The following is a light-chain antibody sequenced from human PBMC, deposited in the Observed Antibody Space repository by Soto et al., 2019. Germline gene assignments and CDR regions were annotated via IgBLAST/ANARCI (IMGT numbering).Light chain of an antibody. CDR3: LSYADTAYV. Sequence: LTQPPSASASPRQSITTACAGTSRDVGGYNYVSWYQQYPGKVPKLMIYEVSERASGVRDRFSGSKSGNTAFLTVSGLHAEDEADYYCLSYADTAYVFGTGTKVTVL. CDR2: EVS. J-gene: IGLJ1*01. V-gene: IGLV2-8*01. CDR1: SRDVGGYNY.